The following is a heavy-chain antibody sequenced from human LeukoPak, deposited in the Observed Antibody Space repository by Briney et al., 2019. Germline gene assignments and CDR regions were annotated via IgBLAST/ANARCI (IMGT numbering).Heavy chain of an antibody. V-gene: IGHV1-18*01. Sequence: GASVKVSCKASGYTFTSYGISWVRQAPGQGLEWMGWISAYNGNTNYAQKLQGRVTMTTDTSTSTAYMELRSLRSDDTAVYYCARIMTTVEELDAFDIWGQGTMVTVSS. J-gene: IGHJ3*02. CDR2: ISAYNGNT. CDR1: GYTFTSYG. D-gene: IGHD4-11*01. CDR3: ARIMTTVEELDAFDI.